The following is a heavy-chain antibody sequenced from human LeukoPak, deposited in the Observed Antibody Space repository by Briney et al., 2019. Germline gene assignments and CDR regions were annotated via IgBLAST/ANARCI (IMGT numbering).Heavy chain of an antibody. Sequence: GGSLRLSCAASGFTFSSSGMHWVRQAPGKGLEWLAFIRYDGSDKYYADSVKGRFTISRDNSKNTLFLQMSSLRPEDTAVYYCAKDSSIAAACRLGSDYWGQGTLVTVSS. CDR1: GFTFSSSG. J-gene: IGHJ4*02. CDR3: AKDSSIAAACRLGSDY. V-gene: IGHV3-30*02. D-gene: IGHD6-13*01. CDR2: IRYDGSDK.